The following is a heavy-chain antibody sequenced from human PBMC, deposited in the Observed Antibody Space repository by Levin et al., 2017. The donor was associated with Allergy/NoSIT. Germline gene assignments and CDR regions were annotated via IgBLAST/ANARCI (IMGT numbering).Heavy chain of an antibody. Sequence: ASVKVSCKASGYTFTGYYMHWVRQAPGQGLEWMGRINPNSGGTNYAQKFQGRVTMTRDTSTSTAHMELSRLRSDDTAVYYCAREHLPYDFWSGYDTGSDYWGQGTLVTVSS. CDR1: GYTFTGYY. CDR2: INPNSGGT. D-gene: IGHD3-3*01. CDR3: AREHLPYDFWSGYDTGSDY. J-gene: IGHJ4*02. V-gene: IGHV1-2*06.